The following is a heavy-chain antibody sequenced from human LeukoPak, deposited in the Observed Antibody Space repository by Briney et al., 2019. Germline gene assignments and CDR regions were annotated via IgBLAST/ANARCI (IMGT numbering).Heavy chain of an antibody. J-gene: IGHJ4*02. CDR2: ISYDGSNK. V-gene: IGHV3-30-3*01. CDR1: GFTLSNFA. D-gene: IGHD3-3*01. CDR3: ARSITAIDY. Sequence: VGSLRLSSAASGFTLSNFAMTWVRHAPGKGLEWVAVISYDGSNKYYTDSVKGRFTISRDNSKNTLYLQMNSLRAEGTAVYYCARSITAIDYGGQGTLVTVSS.